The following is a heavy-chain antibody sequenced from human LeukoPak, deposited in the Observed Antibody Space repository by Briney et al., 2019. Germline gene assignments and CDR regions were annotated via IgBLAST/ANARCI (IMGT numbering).Heavy chain of an antibody. D-gene: IGHD1-26*01. CDR1: GFTFSSYS. Sequence: GGSLRLSCAASGFTFSSYSMNWVRQAPGKGLEWVSYISSSSSTIYYADSVKGRFTISRDNAKNTLYLQMNSLRAEDTAVYYCAKDVGRGSYYAEYFQHWGQGTLVTVSS. CDR2: ISSSSSTI. V-gene: IGHV3-48*04. CDR3: AKDVGRGSYYAEYFQH. J-gene: IGHJ1*01.